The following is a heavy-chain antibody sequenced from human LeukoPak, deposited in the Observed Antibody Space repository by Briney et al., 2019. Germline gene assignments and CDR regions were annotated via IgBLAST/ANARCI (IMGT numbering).Heavy chain of an antibody. D-gene: IGHD3-9*01. Sequence: GGSLRLSCAASGFTFSDSYMSWVRQAPGRGLEWISYISSSGSTTYYADSVKGRSTISRDNAKNSLYLQMNSLRAEDTAVYYCARALYFDWLSTFDYWGQGTLVTVSS. J-gene: IGHJ4*02. CDR2: ISSSGSTT. CDR3: ARALYFDWLSTFDY. CDR1: GFTFSDSY. V-gene: IGHV3-11*01.